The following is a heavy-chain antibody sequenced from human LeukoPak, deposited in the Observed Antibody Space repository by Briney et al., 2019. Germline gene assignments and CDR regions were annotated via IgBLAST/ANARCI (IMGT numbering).Heavy chain of an antibody. V-gene: IGHV3-30*04. J-gene: IGHJ6*02. Sequence: PGGSLRLSCTASGFTFSSYAMHWVRLAPPKGLEWVAVISYFGSNKYYADSVNGRFTISRDNSKNTLYPQMNSLRAADTAVYYCAREPGSSWYYYYYGMDVWGQGTTVTVSS. D-gene: IGHD6-13*01. CDR1: GFTFSSYA. CDR3: AREPGSSWYYYYYGMDV. CDR2: ISYFGSNK.